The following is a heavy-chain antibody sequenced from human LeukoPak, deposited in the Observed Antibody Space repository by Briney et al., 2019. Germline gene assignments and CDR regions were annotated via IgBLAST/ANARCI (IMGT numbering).Heavy chain of an antibody. CDR1: GFTFSSYS. CDR3: AREFGYYDSSGPFDY. CDR2: ISSSSSYI. J-gene: IGHJ4*02. V-gene: IGHV3-21*01. Sequence: GGSLRLSCAASGFTFSSYSMNWVRQAPGKGLERVSSISSSSSYIYYADSVKGRFTISRDNAKNSLYLQMNSLRAEDTAVYYCAREFGYYDSSGPFDYWGQGTLVTVSS. D-gene: IGHD3-22*01.